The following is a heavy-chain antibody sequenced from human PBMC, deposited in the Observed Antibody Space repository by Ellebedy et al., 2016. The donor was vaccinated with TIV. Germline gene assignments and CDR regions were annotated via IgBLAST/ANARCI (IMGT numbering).Heavy chain of an antibody. V-gene: IGHV4-34*01. J-gene: IGHJ6*02. D-gene: IGHD2-8*02. CDR2: INHSGGT. Sequence: MPSETLSLTCAVYGGSFSGYYWSWIRQPPGKGLEWIGEINHSGGTSYNPSLKSRVTISIDTSKNQFSLKLSSVTAADTAVYYCAVGVWRRIGYYYTTTVWTSGAKGPRSPSP. CDR3: AVGVWRRIGYYYTTTVWTS. CDR1: GGSFSGYY.